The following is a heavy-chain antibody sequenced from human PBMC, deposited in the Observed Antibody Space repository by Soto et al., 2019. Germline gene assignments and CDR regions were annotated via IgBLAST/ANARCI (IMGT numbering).Heavy chain of an antibody. CDR3: ASHKGYGYNYYYGMDV. CDR2: IYLGGSI. V-gene: IGHV4-59*08. D-gene: IGHD5-18*01. J-gene: IGHJ6*02. CDR1: GASISSYY. Sequence: PSETLSLTCSVSGASISSYYYTWIRQTPGKGLEWIGYIYLGGSINYNPSFKSRVTISVDTSKNQFSLKLSSVTAADTAVYYCASHKGYGYNYYYGMDVWGQGTTVTVSS.